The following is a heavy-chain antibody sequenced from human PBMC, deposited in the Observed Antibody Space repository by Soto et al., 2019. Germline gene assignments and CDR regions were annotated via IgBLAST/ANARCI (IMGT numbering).Heavy chain of an antibody. D-gene: IGHD6-13*01. CDR3: ATVSGRAQQQLKREIYFDY. Sequence: GGSLRLSCAASGFTFSSYGMHWVRQAPGKGLEWVAVISYDGSNKYYADSVKGRFTISRDNSKNTLYLQMNSLRAEDTAVYYCATVSGRAQQQLKREIYFDYWGQGTVVTVSS. V-gene: IGHV3-30*03. J-gene: IGHJ4*02. CDR1: GFTFSSYG. CDR2: ISYDGSNK.